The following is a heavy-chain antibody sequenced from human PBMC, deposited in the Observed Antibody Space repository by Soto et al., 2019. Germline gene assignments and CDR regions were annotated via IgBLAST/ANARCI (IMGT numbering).Heavy chain of an antibody. CDR3: ARSSATYSGSYWVDAFDI. CDR1: GGSISSGGYY. CDR2: IYYSGST. J-gene: IGHJ3*02. Sequence: SETLSLTCTVSGGSISSGGYYWSWIRQHPGKGLEWIGYIYYSGSTYYNPSLKSRVTISVDTSKNQFSLKLSSVTAADTAVYYCARSSATYSGSYWVDAFDIWGQGTMVTVSS. V-gene: IGHV4-31*03. D-gene: IGHD1-26*01.